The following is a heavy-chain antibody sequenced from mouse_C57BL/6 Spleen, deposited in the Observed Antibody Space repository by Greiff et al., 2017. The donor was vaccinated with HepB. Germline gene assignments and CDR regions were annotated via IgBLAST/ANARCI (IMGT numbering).Heavy chain of an antibody. Sequence: QVQLKQPGAELVKPGASVKLSCKASGYTFTSYWMHWVKQRPGQGLEWIGMIHPNSGSTNYNEKFKSKATLTVDKSSSTAYMQLSSLTSEDSAVYYCATPFITTVVAFYWYFDVWGTGTTVTVSS. J-gene: IGHJ1*03. CDR3: ATPFITTVVAFYWYFDV. D-gene: IGHD1-1*01. V-gene: IGHV1-64*01. CDR2: IHPNSGST. CDR1: GYTFTSYW.